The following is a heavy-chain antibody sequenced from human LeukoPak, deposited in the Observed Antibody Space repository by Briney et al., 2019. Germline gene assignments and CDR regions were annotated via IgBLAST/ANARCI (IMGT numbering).Heavy chain of an antibody. J-gene: IGHJ4*02. V-gene: IGHV4-59*12. D-gene: IGHD2-2*01. CDR1: GGSISSYY. CDR3: ARGLTHCSSTSCAYDY. Sequence: SETLSLTCTVSGGSISSYYWSWIRQPPGKGLEWIAYIYYSGNTDYSPSVRSRVTMSIDTSRNQFSLKLSSVTAADTAVYYCARGLTHCSSTSCAYDYWGQGTLVTVSS. CDR2: IYYSGNT.